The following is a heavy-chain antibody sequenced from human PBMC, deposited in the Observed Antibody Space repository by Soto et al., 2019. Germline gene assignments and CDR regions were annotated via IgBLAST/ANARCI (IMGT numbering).Heavy chain of an antibody. Sequence: SETLSLTCTVSGGSISSYYWSWIRQPPGKRLEWIGYIYYSGSTNYNPSLKSRVTISVDTSKNHFSLKLSYVTAADTAVYYCAREEVAYYDSGSYNWFDPWGQGILVTVSS. CDR3: AREEVAYYDSGSYNWFDP. J-gene: IGHJ5*02. CDR1: GGSISSYY. CDR2: IYYSGST. D-gene: IGHD3-10*01. V-gene: IGHV4-59*12.